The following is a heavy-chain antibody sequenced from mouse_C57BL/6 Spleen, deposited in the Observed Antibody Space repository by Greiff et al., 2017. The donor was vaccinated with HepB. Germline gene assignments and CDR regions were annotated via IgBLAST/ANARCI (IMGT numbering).Heavy chain of an antibody. J-gene: IGHJ3*01. D-gene: IGHD1-1*01. CDR2: IDPETGGT. CDR3: TRDYYGFAY. V-gene: IGHV1-15*01. CDR1: GYTFTDYE. Sequence: VKLQESGAELVRPGASVTLSCKASGYTFTDYEMHWVKQTPVHGLEWIGAIDPETGGTAYNQKFKGKAILTADKSSSTAYMELRSLTSEDSAVYYCTRDYYGFAYWGQGTLVTVSA.